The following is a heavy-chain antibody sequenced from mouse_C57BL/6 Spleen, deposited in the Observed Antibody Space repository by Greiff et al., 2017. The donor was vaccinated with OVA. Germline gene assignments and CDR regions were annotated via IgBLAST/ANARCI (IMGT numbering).Heavy chain of an antibody. Sequence: VQLKQSGPELVKPGASVKISCKASGYSFTGYYMNWVKQSPEKSLEWIGEINPSTGGTTYNQKFKAKATLTVDKSSSTAYMQLKSLTSEDSAVYYCARGNYDYDGGFDYWGQGTTRTVSS. V-gene: IGHV1-42*01. CDR3: ARGNYDYDGGFDY. CDR1: GYSFTGYY. CDR2: INPSTGGT. J-gene: IGHJ2*01. D-gene: IGHD2-4*01.